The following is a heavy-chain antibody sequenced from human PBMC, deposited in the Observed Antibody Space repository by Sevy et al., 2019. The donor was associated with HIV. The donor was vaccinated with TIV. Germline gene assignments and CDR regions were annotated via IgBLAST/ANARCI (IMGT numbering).Heavy chain of an antibody. CDR3: AKHYIHDIADGWYFDL. CDR1: GFTFNNYA. V-gene: IGHV3-23*01. D-gene: IGHD6-13*01. CDR2: ISGGGGGT. J-gene: IGHJ2*01. Sequence: GGSLRLSCAASGFTFNNYAMSWVRQAPGKGLEGKGLEWVATISGGGGGTYYADSVSGRFTTSSDNSKNTLYLQVNSLRVEDTAVYYCAKHYIHDIADGWYFDLWGRGTLVTVSS.